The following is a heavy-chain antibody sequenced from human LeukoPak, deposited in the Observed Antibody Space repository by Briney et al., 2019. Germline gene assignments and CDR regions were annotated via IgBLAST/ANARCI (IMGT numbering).Heavy chain of an antibody. Sequence: KPSETLSLTCTVAGGSINNYYWCWIRQPAGKGLEWTGRIYTRGSTNYNPSLKSRVTMSVDTSKNQFSLKLSSVTAADTAVYYCARGRYCSADICSGGDAFDIWGQGTMVSVSS. V-gene: IGHV4-4*07. D-gene: IGHD2-15*01. J-gene: IGHJ3*02. CDR1: GGSINNYY. CDR2: IYTRGST. CDR3: ARGRYCSADICSGGDAFDI.